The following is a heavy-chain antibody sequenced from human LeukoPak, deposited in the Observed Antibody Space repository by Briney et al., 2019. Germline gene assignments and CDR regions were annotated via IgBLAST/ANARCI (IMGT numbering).Heavy chain of an antibody. J-gene: IGHJ4*02. CDR1: GFTFSGHW. V-gene: IGHV3-7*01. CDR3: AKGSYYDSSGSFYFDY. CDR2: IRQDGSEK. D-gene: IGHD3-22*01. Sequence: GGSLRLSCAASGFTFSGHWMSWVRQAPGKGLEWVASIRQDGSEKHYVDSVEGRFTISRDNAKNSLHLQMNSLRAEDTAVYYCAKGSYYDSSGSFYFDYWGQGTLVTVSS.